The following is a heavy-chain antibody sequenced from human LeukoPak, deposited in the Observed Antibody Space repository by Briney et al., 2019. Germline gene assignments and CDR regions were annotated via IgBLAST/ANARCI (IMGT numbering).Heavy chain of an antibody. Sequence: SQTLSLTCAVSGYSNSSGYYWGWIRQPQGQGLEWIGSIYHSGSTYYNPSLKSRVTISVATSKNQFSLKLSSVTAAATAGYYCARVDRNYYYYYMDVWGKGTTVTVSS. J-gene: IGHJ6*03. V-gene: IGHV4-38-2*01. CDR3: ARVDRNYYYYYMDV. CDR1: GYSNSSGYY. CDR2: IYHSGST.